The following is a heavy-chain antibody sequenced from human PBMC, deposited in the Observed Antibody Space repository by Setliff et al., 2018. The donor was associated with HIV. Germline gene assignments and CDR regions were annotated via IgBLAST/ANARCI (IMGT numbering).Heavy chain of an antibody. CDR1: GFAFSSHQ. V-gene: IGHV3-43*01. CDR2: ISWDGDMT. CDR3: AKDGWGYDYVGAYFDY. Sequence: GESLKISCAASGFAFSSHQMSWVRQAPGKGLEWVSLISWDGDMTYYADSVKGRFTIPRDNSKNSLYLQMNSLTTEDTGLYYCAKDGWGYDYVGAYFDYWGQGTPVTVSS. J-gene: IGHJ4*02. D-gene: IGHD5-12*01.